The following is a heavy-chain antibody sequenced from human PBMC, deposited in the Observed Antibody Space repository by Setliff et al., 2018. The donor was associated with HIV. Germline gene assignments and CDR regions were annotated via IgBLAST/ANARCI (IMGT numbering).Heavy chain of an antibody. CDR2: ITNTSDYI. CDR1: GFTLTKYT. Sequence: GGSLRLSCEASGFTLTKYTMNWVRQAPGKGLEWVSSITNTSDYISYGDSVKGRFTISRDNAKNSLYLEMNSLRVEDTAVYYCARVFLEWLLYRPDYVMDVWGQGTTVTVSS. J-gene: IGHJ6*02. CDR3: ARVFLEWLLYRPDYVMDV. V-gene: IGHV3-21*01. D-gene: IGHD3-3*01.